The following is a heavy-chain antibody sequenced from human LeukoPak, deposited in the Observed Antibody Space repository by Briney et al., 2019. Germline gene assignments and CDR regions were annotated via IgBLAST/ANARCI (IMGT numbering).Heavy chain of an antibody. CDR3: TRDQVPGLLWFGELLSD. CDR1: GFTFSSYS. Sequence: GGSLRLSCAASGFTFSSYSMNWVRQAPGKGLEWVSSISSSSSYIYYADSVKGRFTISRDNAKNSLYLQMNSLRAEDTAVYYCTRDQVPGLLWFGELLSDWGQRTLVTVSS. D-gene: IGHD3-10*01. J-gene: IGHJ4*02. CDR2: ISSSSSYI. V-gene: IGHV3-21*01.